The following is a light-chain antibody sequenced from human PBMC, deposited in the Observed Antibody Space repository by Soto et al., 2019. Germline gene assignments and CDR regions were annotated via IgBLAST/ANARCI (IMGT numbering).Light chain of an antibody. J-gene: IGKJ4*01. CDR1: QSVSSSY. CDR2: GAS. Sequence: EIVLTQSPGTLSLSPGERATLSCRASQSVSSSYLAWYQQKPGQAPRLLIYGASSRATGIPDRFSGSGSGNDFTLTISRLEPEDFAVYYWQQYDSSPLTFGGGTKVEIK. CDR3: QQYDSSPLT. V-gene: IGKV3-20*01.